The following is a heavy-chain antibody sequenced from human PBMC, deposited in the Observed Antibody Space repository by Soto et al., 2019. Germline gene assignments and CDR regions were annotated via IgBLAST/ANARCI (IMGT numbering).Heavy chain of an antibody. J-gene: IGHJ6*02. Sequence: PSETLSLTCTVSGGSISSPYWSWVRQAPGKGLEWIGHIYYRGSTNYNPSLRSRSTISVDTSKNQFSLKLSSVTTADAAVYYCARDGREASGMDVWGQGTKVTVSS. D-gene: IGHD1-26*01. V-gene: IGHV4-59*11. CDR1: GGSISSPY. CDR2: IYYRGST. CDR3: ARDGREASGMDV.